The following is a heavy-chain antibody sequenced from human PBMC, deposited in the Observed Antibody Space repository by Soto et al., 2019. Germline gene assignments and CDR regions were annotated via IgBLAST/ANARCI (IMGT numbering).Heavy chain of an antibody. D-gene: IGHD5-12*01. CDR3: VRARDGYNDWFDP. Sequence: PSETLSLTCTVSGGSISSGDYYWSWIRQPPGKGLEWIGYIYYTGSTYYNPSLKSRVTISIDTSSHQFSLRLSSVTAADTAVYYCVRARDGYNDWFDPWGQGTLVTVSS. CDR1: GGSISSGDYY. V-gene: IGHV4-30-4*01. CDR2: IYYTGST. J-gene: IGHJ5*02.